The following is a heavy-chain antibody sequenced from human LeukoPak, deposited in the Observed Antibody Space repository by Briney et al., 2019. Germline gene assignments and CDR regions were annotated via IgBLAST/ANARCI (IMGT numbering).Heavy chain of an antibody. CDR3: ARLDVVVVPSASFDN. CDR2: LHHSGIT. V-gene: IGHV4-59*04. J-gene: IGHJ4*02. Sequence: PSETLSLTCTVSGGSISSYYWSWIRQPPGKGLEWIATLHHSGITYYNPSLKSRVTVSADTSKNQFSLKLTSATAADTAVYYCARLDVVVVPSASFDNWGQGTLVTVSS. CDR1: GGSISSYY. D-gene: IGHD2-2*01.